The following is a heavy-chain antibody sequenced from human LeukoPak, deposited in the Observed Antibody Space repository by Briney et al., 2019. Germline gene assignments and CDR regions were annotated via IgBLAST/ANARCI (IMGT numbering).Heavy chain of an antibody. D-gene: IGHD4-17*01. Sequence: PGRSLRLSCAASGFTFNSYGIHWVRQAPGKGLEWVAVIWYDGNNKYYADTVKGRFTISRDSSKNTVYLQMNSLRAEDTAVYYCAREHTTVTSLLDYWGQGTLVTVSS. CDR3: AREHTTVTSLLDY. V-gene: IGHV3-33*01. CDR1: GFTFNSYG. CDR2: IWYDGNNK. J-gene: IGHJ4*02.